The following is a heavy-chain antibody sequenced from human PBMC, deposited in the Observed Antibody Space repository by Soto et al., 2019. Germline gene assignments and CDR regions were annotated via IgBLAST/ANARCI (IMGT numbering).Heavy chain of an antibody. CDR1: GDXVSSNRGG. CDR2: TYYKSKWNN. V-gene: IGHV6-1*01. Sequence: QXLSLTYAISGDXVSSNRGGWNWIRQSPSRGLEWLGRTYYKSKWNNDYALSVKSRITINPDTSKNQFSLHLYSVTTEDTAVYYCTGITWFRGMDVWGQGTPGTVSS. J-gene: IGHJ6*02. D-gene: IGHD3-10*01. CDR3: TGITWFRGMDV.